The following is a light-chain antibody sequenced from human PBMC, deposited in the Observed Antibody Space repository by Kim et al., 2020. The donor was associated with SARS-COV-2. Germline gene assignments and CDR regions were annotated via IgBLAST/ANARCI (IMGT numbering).Light chain of an antibody. V-gene: IGKV1-NL1*01. CDR2: ATS. J-gene: IGKJ4*01. Sequence: CASVSYRLTLTCRASQDISNSLAWYQQKPGKAPKLLLSATSKLERGVPSRFSGSGSGTTYTLTISNLQPEDFATYYCQQYYSHPLTFGGGTKLEI. CDR1: QDISNS. CDR3: QQYYSHPLT.